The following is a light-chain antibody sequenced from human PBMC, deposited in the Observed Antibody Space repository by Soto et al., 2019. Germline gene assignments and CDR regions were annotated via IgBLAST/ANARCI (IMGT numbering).Light chain of an antibody. CDR2: GNN. V-gene: IGLV1-40*01. CDR1: SSNIGAGYG. CDR3: QSYDSSLNGYV. Sequence: QSVLTQPPSVSGAPGQRVSISCTGSSSNIGAGYGVHWYHQLPGTAPKLLIFGNNNRPSGVPDRFSGSKSGTSASLGITGLQAEDEADYYCQSYDSSLNGYVFGTGTQLTVL. J-gene: IGLJ1*01.